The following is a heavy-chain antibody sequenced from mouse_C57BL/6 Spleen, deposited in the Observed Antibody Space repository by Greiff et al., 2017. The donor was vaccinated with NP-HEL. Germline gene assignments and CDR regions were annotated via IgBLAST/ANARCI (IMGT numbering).Heavy chain of an antibody. V-gene: IGHV1-26*01. CDR2: INPNNGGT. Sequence: EVQLQQSGPELVKPGASVKISCKASGYTFTDYYMNWVKQSHGKSLEWIGDINPNNGGTSYNQKFKGKATLTVDKSSSTAYMELRSLTSEDSAVYYCARLLLRWEGNFDVWGTGTTVTVSS. CDR1: GYTFTDYY. CDR3: ARLLLRWEGNFDV. D-gene: IGHD1-1*01. J-gene: IGHJ1*03.